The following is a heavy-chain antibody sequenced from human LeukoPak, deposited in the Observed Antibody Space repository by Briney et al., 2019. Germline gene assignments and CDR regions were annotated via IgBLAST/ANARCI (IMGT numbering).Heavy chain of an antibody. D-gene: IGHD3-3*01. CDR1: GGSLSSYY. V-gene: IGHV4-59*01. Sequence: SETLSLTCTVSGGSLSSYYWSWIRQPPGKGLEWIGYIYYSGSTDYNPSLKSRVTISVDTSKNQFSLKLSSVTAADTAVYYRARSSAGVVIIPKVWGQGTLVTVSS. CDR2: IYYSGST. CDR3: ARSSAGVVIIPKV. J-gene: IGHJ4*02.